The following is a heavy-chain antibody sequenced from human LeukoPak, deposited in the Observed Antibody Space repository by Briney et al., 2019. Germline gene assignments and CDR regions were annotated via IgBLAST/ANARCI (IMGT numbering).Heavy chain of an antibody. CDR1: GGSISSSSYY. D-gene: IGHD3-9*01. CDR3: ASQLRYFDWLKGVGYFDY. V-gene: IGHV4-39*01. J-gene: IGHJ4*02. Sequence: SETLSLTCTVSGGSISSSSYYWGWIRQPPGKGLEWIGRIYYSGSTYYNPSLKSRVTISVDTSKNQFSLKLSSVTAADTAVYYCASQLRYFDWLKGVGYFDYWGQGTLVTVSS. CDR2: IYYSGST.